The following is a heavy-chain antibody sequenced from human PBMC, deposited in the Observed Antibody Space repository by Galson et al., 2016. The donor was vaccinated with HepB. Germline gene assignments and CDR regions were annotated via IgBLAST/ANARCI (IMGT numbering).Heavy chain of an antibody. J-gene: IGHJ6*02. Sequence: SGAEVKKPGESLKISCKGSGYRFTRYWIAWVRQMPGKGLEWMGIIYPGDSDARYSPSLQGQVIMSADQSISTAYLQWSSLKASDSAIYYCARQQKDVVVPAAPYGLDVWGQGTTVTVSS. CDR3: ARQQKDVVVPAAPYGLDV. CDR1: GYRFTRYW. V-gene: IGHV5-51*01. CDR2: IYPGDSDA. D-gene: IGHD2-2*01.